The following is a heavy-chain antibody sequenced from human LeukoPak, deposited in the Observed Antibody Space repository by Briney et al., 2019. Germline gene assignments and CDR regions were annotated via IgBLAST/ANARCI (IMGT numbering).Heavy chain of an antibody. D-gene: IGHD3-22*01. J-gene: IGHJ5*02. CDR1: SGSVTSDY. Sequence: ASETLSLTCTVYSGSVTSDYWTWIRQPPGKGLEWIGNIYHTGTTYYNPSLKSRVTISVDTSKNHFSLKLSSVTAADTAVYSCARGITMIGRLRFDPWGQGTLVTVSS. CDR2: IYHTGTT. V-gene: IGHV4-59*08. CDR3: ARGITMIGRLRFDP.